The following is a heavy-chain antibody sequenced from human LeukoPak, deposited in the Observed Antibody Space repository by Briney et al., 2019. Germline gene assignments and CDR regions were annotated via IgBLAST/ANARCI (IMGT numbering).Heavy chain of an antibody. CDR3: AKDPNYSGSYTPHY. Sequence: GGSLRLSCAASRFSFSNYAMHWVRQDSGRGLEWLAVISHDGINTYYADSVKGRFTISRDNSKNTLYLQMNSLRAEDTAVYYCAKDPNYSGSYTPHYWGQGTLVTVSS. D-gene: IGHD1-26*01. J-gene: IGHJ4*02. CDR1: RFSFSNYA. V-gene: IGHV3-30*18. CDR2: ISHDGINT.